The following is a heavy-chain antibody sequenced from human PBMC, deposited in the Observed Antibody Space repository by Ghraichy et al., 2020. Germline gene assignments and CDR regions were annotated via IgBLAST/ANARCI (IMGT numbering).Heavy chain of an antibody. Sequence: SETLSLTCTVSDGSISSYYWSWIRQPPGKGLEWIGYIYYSGSTNYNPSLKSRVTISVDTSKNQFSLKLSSVTAADTAVYYCARRRHDAFDIWGQGTMVTVSS. J-gene: IGHJ3*02. CDR3: ARRRHDAFDI. V-gene: IGHV4-59*01. CDR1: DGSISSYY. CDR2: IYYSGST.